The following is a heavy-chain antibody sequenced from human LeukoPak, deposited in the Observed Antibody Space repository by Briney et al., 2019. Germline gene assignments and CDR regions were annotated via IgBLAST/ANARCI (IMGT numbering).Heavy chain of an antibody. CDR1: GSTFSSYS. V-gene: IGHV3-30*18. Sequence: TGGSLRLSCAASGSTFSSYSMNWVRQAPGKGLEWVAVISYDGSNKYYADSVKGRFTISRDNSKNTLYLQMNSLRAEDTAVYYCAKILFGRSTPQLHSVVVAADYFDYWGQGTLVTVSS. CDR3: AKILFGRSTPQLHSVVVAADYFDY. D-gene: IGHD2-15*01. CDR2: ISYDGSNK. J-gene: IGHJ4*02.